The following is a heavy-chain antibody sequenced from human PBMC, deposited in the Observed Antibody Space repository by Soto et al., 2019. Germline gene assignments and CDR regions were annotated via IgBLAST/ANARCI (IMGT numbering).Heavy chain of an antibody. J-gene: IGHJ6*03. CDR2: IYYSGST. CDR1: GGSISSYY. Sequence: SETLSLTCTVSGGSISSYYWSWIRQPPGKGLEWIGYIYYSGSTNYNPSLKSRVTISVDTSKNPFSLKLSSVTAADTAVYYCARDRSYYGSGRHQNIPPYYYYYYMDVWGKGTTVTVSS. V-gene: IGHV4-59*12. D-gene: IGHD3-10*01. CDR3: ARDRSYYGSGRHQNIPPYYYYYYMDV.